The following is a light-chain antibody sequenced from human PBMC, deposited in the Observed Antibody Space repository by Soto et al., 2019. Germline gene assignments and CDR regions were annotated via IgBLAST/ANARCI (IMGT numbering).Light chain of an antibody. J-gene: IGKJ5*01. V-gene: IGKV3-15*01. CDR3: QQYKNLPLIT. Sequence: EIVMTQSPATLSVSPGDRATLSCRASQSVGSDLAWYQQKRGQAPRLLIYGASTRATGIPARFSGSASGTEFTLTISGLQSEDFAVYYCQQYKNLPLITFGQGTRLE. CDR2: GAS. CDR1: QSVGSD.